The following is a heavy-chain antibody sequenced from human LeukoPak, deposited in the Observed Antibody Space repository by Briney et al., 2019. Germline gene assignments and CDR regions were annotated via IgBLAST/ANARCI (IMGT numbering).Heavy chain of an antibody. CDR2: INPNSGGT. CDR1: GYTFTGYY. CDR3: ARGEAPEDK. Sequence: GASVKVSCKASGYTFTGYYMHWVRQAPGQGLEWMGWINPNSGGTNYAQKFQGRVTMTRDASVNTAYMQLTSLKSDDTAIYYCARGEAPEDKWGQGTLVTVSS. J-gene: IGHJ4*02. V-gene: IGHV1-2*02.